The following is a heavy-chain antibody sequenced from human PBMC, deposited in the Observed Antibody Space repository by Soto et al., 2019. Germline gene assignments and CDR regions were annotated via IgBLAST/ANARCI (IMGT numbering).Heavy chain of an antibody. V-gene: IGHV4-61*01. J-gene: IGHJ4*02. CDR1: GGPVSSGSYY. D-gene: IGHD4-17*01. CDR2: IYHSGST. CDR3: ASYQTTVTSYDY. Sequence: PSETLSLTCTVSGGPVSSGSYYWSWIRQPPGKGLEWIGYIYHSGSTYYNPSLKSRVTISVDRSKNQFSLKLSSVTAADTAVYYCASYQTTVTSYDYWGQETLLTVSS.